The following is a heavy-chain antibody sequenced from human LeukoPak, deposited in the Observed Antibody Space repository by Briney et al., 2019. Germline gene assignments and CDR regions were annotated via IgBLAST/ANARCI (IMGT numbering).Heavy chain of an antibody. CDR1: GYTFTGYY. Sequence: ASVKLSCTASGYTFTGYYMHWVRQAPGQGLEWMGWINPNSGGTNYAQKFQGRVTMTRDTSISTAYMELSRLRSDDTAVYYCARILPGIAAAGDYWGQGTLVTVSS. J-gene: IGHJ4*02. V-gene: IGHV1-2*02. CDR3: ARILPGIAAAGDY. D-gene: IGHD6-13*01. CDR2: INPNSGGT.